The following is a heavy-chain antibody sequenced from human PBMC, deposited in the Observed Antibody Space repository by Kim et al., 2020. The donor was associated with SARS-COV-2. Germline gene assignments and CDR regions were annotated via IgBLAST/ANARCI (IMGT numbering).Heavy chain of an antibody. Sequence: GGSLRLSCAASGFTFSIYWMSWVRQAPGKGLEWVANIKQDGTEKYYVDFVKGRFTIPRDNAKNSLYLQMNSLRAEDTAVYYCDSTGYSSSWYIDYWGQGSLVTVSS. D-gene: IGHD6-13*01. CDR3: DSTGYSSSWYIDY. V-gene: IGHV3-7*01. CDR2: IKQDGTEK. J-gene: IGHJ4*02. CDR1: GFTFSIYW.